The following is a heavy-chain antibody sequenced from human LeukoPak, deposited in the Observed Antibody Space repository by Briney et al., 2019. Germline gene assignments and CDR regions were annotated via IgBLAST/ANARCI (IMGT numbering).Heavy chain of an antibody. CDR3: ARDPSRYCSGGSCYADY. V-gene: IGHV3-21*01. CDR2: IIISSSYI. D-gene: IGHD2-15*01. Sequence: GGSLRLSCAASGFTFSSYSMNWVRQAPGKGVEWVSSIIISSSYIYYADSLKGRFTISRDNAKNSLYLQMNSLRAEDTAVYYCARDPSRYCSGGSCYADYWGQGTLVTVSS. J-gene: IGHJ4*02. CDR1: GFTFSSYS.